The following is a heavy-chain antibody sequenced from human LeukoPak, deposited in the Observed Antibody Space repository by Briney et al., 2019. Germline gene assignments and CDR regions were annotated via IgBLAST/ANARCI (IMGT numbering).Heavy chain of an antibody. CDR1: GLTFSSYT. CDR2: ISSSSSTI. V-gene: IGHV3-48*04. Sequence: GGSLRLSCAASGLTFSSYTMNWVCQAPGKGLEWVSYISSSSSTIYYADSVKGRFTISRDNAKNSLYLQMNSLRAEDTAVYYCARTAGYSSSLDAFDIWGQGTMVTVSS. D-gene: IGHD6-13*01. CDR3: ARTAGYSSSLDAFDI. J-gene: IGHJ3*02.